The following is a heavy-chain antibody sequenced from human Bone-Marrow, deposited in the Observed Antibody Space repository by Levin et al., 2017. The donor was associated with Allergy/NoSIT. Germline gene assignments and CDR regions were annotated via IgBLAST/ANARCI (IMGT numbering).Heavy chain of an antibody. D-gene: IGHD6-19*01. CDR3: ARYSSGWGGYYYYGMDG. CDR2: IYSGGST. CDR1: GFTVSSNY. J-gene: IGHJ6*02. V-gene: IGHV3-53*01. Sequence: ETLSLTCAASGFTVSSNYMSWVRQAPGKGLEWVSVIYSGGSTYYADSVKGRFTISRDNSKNTLYLQMNSLRAEDTAVYYCARYSSGWGGYYYYGMDGWGQGTTVTVSS.